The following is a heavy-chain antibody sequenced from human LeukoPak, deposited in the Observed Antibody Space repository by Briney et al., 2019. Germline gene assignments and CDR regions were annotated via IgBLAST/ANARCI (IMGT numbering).Heavy chain of an antibody. Sequence: GGSLRLTCAASGFTVITNVMTWVRQAPGKGLEWVSVLYSDGNTKYADSVQGRFTISRDNSKNTLYLEMNSLSPDDTAVYYCARGVEPLAANTLAYWGQGTLVTVSS. CDR1: GFTVITNV. V-gene: IGHV3-53*01. J-gene: IGHJ4*02. D-gene: IGHD1-14*01. CDR3: ARGVEPLAANTLAY. CDR2: LYSDGNT.